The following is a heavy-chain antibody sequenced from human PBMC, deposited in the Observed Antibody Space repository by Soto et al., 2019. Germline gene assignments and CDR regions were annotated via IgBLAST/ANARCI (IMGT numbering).Heavy chain of an antibody. D-gene: IGHD6-13*01. J-gene: IGHJ6*03. CDR1: GGSFSGYY. Sequence: PSETLSLTCAGYGGSFSGYYWSWIRQPPGKGREWIGEINHSGSTNYNPSLKSRVTISVDTSKNQFSLKLSSVTAAETAVDYWDRRGIAAADLTDSSYNYIDASRKGAPLTVSS. V-gene: IGHV4-34*01. CDR2: INHSGST. CDR3: DRRGIAAADLTDSSYNYIDA.